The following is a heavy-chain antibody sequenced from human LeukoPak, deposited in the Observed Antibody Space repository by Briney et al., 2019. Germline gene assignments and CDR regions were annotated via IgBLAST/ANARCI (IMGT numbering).Heavy chain of an antibody. CDR3: ARDLVTVTKGFDI. CDR2: ISHIGTT. J-gene: IGHJ3*02. D-gene: IGHD4-17*01. V-gene: IGHV4-59*11. Sequence: SETLSLTCAVSDDSFSSHYWTWIRQPPGKGLEWIGYISHIGTTNYNPSLKSRVTLSIDTSMNQFSLKLRSVTAADTAVYYCARDLVTVTKGFDIWGQGTMVSVSS. CDR1: DDSFSSHY.